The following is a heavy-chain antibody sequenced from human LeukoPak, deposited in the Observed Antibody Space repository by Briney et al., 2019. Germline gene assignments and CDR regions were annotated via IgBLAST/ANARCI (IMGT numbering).Heavy chain of an antibody. J-gene: IGHJ6*03. CDR1: GFTFSDYY. D-gene: IGHD6-13*01. V-gene: IGHV3-11*01. CDR2: ISSSGSTI. CDR3: ARKGSSSSWSYYMDV. Sequence: PGGSLRLSCAASGFTFSDYYMSWIRQAPGKGLEWVLHISSSGSTIYYTDSVKGRFTISRDNAKNSLYLQMNSLRAEDTAVYYCARKGSSSSWSYYMDVWGKGTTVTVSS.